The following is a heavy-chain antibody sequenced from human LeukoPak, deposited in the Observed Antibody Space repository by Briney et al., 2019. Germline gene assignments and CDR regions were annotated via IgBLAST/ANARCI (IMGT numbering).Heavy chain of an antibody. V-gene: IGHV1-69*01. D-gene: IGHD3-22*01. Sequence: SVKASCKASGGSLSNYAINWVRQAPGQGPEWMGGIIPIFGTPKYVQRFQDRVTITADEPTGTAYMELRSLTSEDTAVYYCARGLNHNDRPTDAFDIWGQGTKVTVSS. CDR3: ARGLNHNDRPTDAFDI. CDR2: IIPIFGTP. J-gene: IGHJ3*02. CDR1: GGSLSNYA.